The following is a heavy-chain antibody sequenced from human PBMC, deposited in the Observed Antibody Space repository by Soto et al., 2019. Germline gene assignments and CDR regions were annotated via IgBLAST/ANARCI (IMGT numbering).Heavy chain of an antibody. CDR3: SGYVFYYYMDV. D-gene: IGHD5-12*01. CDR2: ISSSGSTI. CDR1: GFTFSDYY. Sequence: GGSLRLSCAASGFTFSDYYMSWIRQAPGKGLEWVSYISSSGSTIYYADSVKGRFTISRDNAKNSLYLQMNSLRAEDTAVYYCSGYVFYYYMDVWGKGTTVTVSS. V-gene: IGHV3-11*01. J-gene: IGHJ6*03.